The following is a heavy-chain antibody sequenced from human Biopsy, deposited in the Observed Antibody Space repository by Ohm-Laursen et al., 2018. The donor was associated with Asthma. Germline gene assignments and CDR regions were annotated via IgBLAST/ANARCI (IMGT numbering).Heavy chain of an antibody. J-gene: IGHJ4*02. CDR1: GFTFSSYG. CDR3: ARDLHPTNHLGELSEGFDY. D-gene: IGHD3-16*02. CDR2: ISYDGSNK. V-gene: IGHV3-30*03. Sequence: LSLTCAGSGFTFSSYGMYWVRQAPGKGLEWVAVISYDGSNKYYADSVKGRFTISRDNSKNTLYLQMNSLRAEDTAVYYCARDLHPTNHLGELSEGFDYWGQGTLVTVSS.